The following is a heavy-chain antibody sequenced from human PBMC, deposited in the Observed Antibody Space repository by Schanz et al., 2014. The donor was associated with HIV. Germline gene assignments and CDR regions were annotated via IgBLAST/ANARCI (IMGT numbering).Heavy chain of an antibody. J-gene: IGHJ6*02. Sequence: QVQLVDSGGGVVQPGRSLRLSCAASGFTFSSYGMHWVRQAPGKGLEWVAVISYDGSNKYYADSVKGRFTISRDNSKNTLYLQMNSLRAEDTAVYYCAKDRITGTTGVPYYYYGMDVWGQGTTVTVSS. CDR1: GFTFSSYG. V-gene: IGHV3-30*18. CDR3: AKDRITGTTGVPYYYYGMDV. D-gene: IGHD1-7*01. CDR2: ISYDGSNK.